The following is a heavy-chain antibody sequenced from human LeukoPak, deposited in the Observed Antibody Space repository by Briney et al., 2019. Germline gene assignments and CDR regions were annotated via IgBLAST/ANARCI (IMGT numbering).Heavy chain of an antibody. CDR1: GYSFTSYW. CDR2: IYPGDSDT. Sequence: GESLKISCKGSGYSFTSYWIGWVRQLPGKGLEWMGIIYPGDSDTRYSPSSQGQVTISADKSISTAYLQWSSLKASDTAMYYCARHDSSGHDAFDIWGQGTMVTVSS. CDR3: ARHDSSGHDAFDI. D-gene: IGHD3-22*01. V-gene: IGHV5-51*01. J-gene: IGHJ3*02.